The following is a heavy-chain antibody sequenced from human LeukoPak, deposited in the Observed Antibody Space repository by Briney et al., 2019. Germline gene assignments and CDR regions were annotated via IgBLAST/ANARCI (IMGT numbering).Heavy chain of an antibody. CDR2: IYSGGST. J-gene: IGHJ4*02. D-gene: IGHD3-10*01. CDR3: AGSMDY. V-gene: IGHV3-66*01. Sequence: XWVRXXPGKGLEWVSVIYSGGSTYYADSVKGRFTISRDNSKNTLYLQMNSLRAEDTAVYYCAGSMDYWGQGTLVTVSS.